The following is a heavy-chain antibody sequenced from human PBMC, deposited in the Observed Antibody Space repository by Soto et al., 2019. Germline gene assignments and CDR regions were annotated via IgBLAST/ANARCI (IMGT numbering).Heavy chain of an antibody. CDR2: TYYRSNCYN. D-gene: IGHD3-3*01. CDR3: SRVTIFGGDTSPFAY. Sequence: SQTLSLACALSGDSVSSNSSACNFIRQSPSRGLEWLGRTYYRSNCYNDYAVSVKSRITINPDTSKNQFSLQLNSVTPEDTAVYYCSRVTIFGGDTSPFAYWGQGTLVTVSS. V-gene: IGHV6-1*01. CDR1: GDSVSSNSSA. J-gene: IGHJ4*02.